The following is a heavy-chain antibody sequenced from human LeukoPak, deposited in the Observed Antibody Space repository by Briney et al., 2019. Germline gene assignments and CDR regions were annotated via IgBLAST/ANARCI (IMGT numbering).Heavy chain of an antibody. CDR1: GFTFSHHS. CDR3: ARRGLQGFCSVNSCHSFFDS. CDR2: ITASGGDT. D-gene: IGHD2-15*01. J-gene: IGHJ5*01. V-gene: IGHV3-23*01. Sequence: PGGSLRLPCVASGFTFSHHSISWVRQAPGKGLEWVSAITASGGDTFYAESVEGRFSVSRDDSKSTVFLQMSSLTADDTGIYFCARRGLQGFCSVNSCHSFFDSWGRGTRVIVSS.